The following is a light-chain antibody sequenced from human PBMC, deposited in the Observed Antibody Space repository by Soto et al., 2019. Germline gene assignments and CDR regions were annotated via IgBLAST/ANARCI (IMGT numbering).Light chain of an antibody. CDR1: QNVLYSSNNKSY. J-gene: IGKJ1*01. CDR3: QQSYTTPWT. Sequence: DIVMTQSPDSLAVSLGEKATIDCKSSQNVLYSSNNKSYLAWYQQRPGQPPRLLIYWASTRESGVPDRFSGSGSGTDFTLTISSRQAEDVAVYYCQQSYTTPWTFGQGTKVEIK. V-gene: IGKV4-1*01. CDR2: WAS.